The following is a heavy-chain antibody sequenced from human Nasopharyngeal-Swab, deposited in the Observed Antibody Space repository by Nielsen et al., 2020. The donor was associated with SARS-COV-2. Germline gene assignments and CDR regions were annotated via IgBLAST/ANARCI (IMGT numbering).Heavy chain of an antibody. CDR1: GYTFATYT. J-gene: IGHJ4*02. Sequence: ASVKVSCKASGYTFATYTMQWVRQAPGQRLESMGWINAGNGLKKYSQKFQGRVTISRDKSASRAYMELSSLRSDDTAVYYCARSTTTGNLDYWGQGTLVTVSS. CDR3: ARSTTTGNLDY. D-gene: IGHD1-1*01. CDR2: INAGNGLK. V-gene: IGHV1-3*01.